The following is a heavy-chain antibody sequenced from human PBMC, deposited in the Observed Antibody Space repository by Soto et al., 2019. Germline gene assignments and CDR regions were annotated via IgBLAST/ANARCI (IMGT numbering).Heavy chain of an antibody. CDR2: VSTYNGNT. Sequence: QVQLVQSGAEVKKPGASVKVSCKASGYTFTSYGISWVRQAPGQGLEWMGWVSTYNGNTNFTQKLQGRVTMTTDTSTNTAQSERRSRRSDDTAVYYCARDRESNWNYNRFDPWGQGTLVTVSS. CDR1: GYTFTSYG. V-gene: IGHV1-18*01. J-gene: IGHJ5*02. D-gene: IGHD1-7*01. CDR3: ARDRESNWNYNRFDP.